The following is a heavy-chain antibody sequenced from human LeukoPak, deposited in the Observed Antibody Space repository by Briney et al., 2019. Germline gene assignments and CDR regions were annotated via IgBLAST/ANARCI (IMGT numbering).Heavy chain of an antibody. D-gene: IGHD1-1*01. CDR1: GYTLIIYY. V-gene: IGHV1-46*01. Sequence: ASVKVSCKASGYTLIIYYIHWVRQAPGQGLEWMGIINPSGGSTSYAQKFQGRVTMTRDTSTSTVYMELSSLRSEDTAVYYCARAKQLFDYWGQGTLVTVSS. J-gene: IGHJ4*02. CDR3: ARAKQLFDY. CDR2: INPSGGST.